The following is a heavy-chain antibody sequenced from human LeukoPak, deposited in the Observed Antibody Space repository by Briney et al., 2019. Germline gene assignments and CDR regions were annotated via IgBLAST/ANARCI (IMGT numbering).Heavy chain of an antibody. Sequence: GGSLRLSCAASGFTFSSYGMHWVRQAPGKGLEWVAVISYDGSNKYYADSVKGRFTISRDNSKNTLYLQMNSLRAEDTAVYYCAKDGSGGWYNAGAFDIWGQGTMVTVSS. V-gene: IGHV3-30*18. CDR1: GFTFSSYG. D-gene: IGHD6-19*01. J-gene: IGHJ3*02. CDR2: ISYDGSNK. CDR3: AKDGSGGWYNAGAFDI.